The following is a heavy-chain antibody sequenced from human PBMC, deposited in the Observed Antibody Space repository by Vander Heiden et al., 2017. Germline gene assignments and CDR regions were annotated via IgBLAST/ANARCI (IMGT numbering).Heavy chain of an antibody. J-gene: IGHJ4*02. CDR2: ISGSGGST. V-gene: IGHV3-23*01. Sequence: ELQLLESGGGLVQPGGSLRLSCAASGFTFSSYAMSWVRQAPGKGLEWVSAISGSGGSTYYADSVKGRFTISRDNSKNTLYLQMNSLRAEDTAVYYCAKDLGGSSDYFDYWGQGTLVTVSS. D-gene: IGHD1-26*01. CDR1: GFTFSSYA. CDR3: AKDLGGSSDYFDY.